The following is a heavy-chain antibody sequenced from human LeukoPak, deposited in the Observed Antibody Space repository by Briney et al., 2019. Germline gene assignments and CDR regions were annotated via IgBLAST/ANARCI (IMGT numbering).Heavy chain of an antibody. CDR3: ATEGKMIRGVYTDY. V-gene: IGHV1-69*06. J-gene: IGHJ4*02. D-gene: IGHD3-10*01. Sequence: ASVKVSCKASGGTFSSYAISWVRQAPGQGLEWMGGIIPIFDTANYAQKFQGRVTMTADTSTDTAYMELSSLRSEDTAVYFCATEGKMIRGVYTDYWGQGTLVTVSS. CDR1: GGTFSSYA. CDR2: IIPIFDTA.